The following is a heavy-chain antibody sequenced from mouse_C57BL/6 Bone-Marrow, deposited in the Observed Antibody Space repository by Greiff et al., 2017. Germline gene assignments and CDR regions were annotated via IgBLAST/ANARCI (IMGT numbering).Heavy chain of an antibody. Sequence: QVQLQQSGAELVRPGASVTLSCKASGYTFTDYEMHWVKQTPVHGLEWIGAIDPETGGTAYNQKFKGKAILTADKSSSTDYMELRSLTSEDSAVYYCTRILGGFDYWGQGTTLTVSS. D-gene: IGHD1-1*01. CDR2: IDPETGGT. V-gene: IGHV1-15*01. CDR3: TRILGGFDY. J-gene: IGHJ2*01. CDR1: GYTFTDYE.